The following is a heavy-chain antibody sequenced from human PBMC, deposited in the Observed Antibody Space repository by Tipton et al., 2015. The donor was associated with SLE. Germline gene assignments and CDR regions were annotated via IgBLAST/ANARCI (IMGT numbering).Heavy chain of an antibody. V-gene: IGHV3-30*04. CDR2: ISYDEVNK. Sequence: SLRLSCAASGFTFSAFSIHWVRQALGKGLEWVALISYDEVNKFYADSVKGRFTISRDISKDTLYLQMNSLRPEDTAVYYCARGTQGHYRTFDMWGQGTMVTVSS. CDR1: GFTFSAFS. J-gene: IGHJ3*02. CDR3: ARGTQGHYRTFDM. D-gene: IGHD3-22*01.